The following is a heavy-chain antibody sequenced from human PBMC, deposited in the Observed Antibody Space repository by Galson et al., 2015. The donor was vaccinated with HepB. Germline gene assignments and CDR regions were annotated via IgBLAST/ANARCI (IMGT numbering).Heavy chain of an antibody. D-gene: IGHD2-15*01. Sequence: SLRLSCAASGFTFSRYAMSWVRQAPGKGLEWVSGISGSGGRTYYVDSVKGRFTISRDNSKNTLYLQMNSLRAEDTAVYYCAKGKSIVVVDDWNHYYGMDVWGQETTVTVSS. CDR2: ISGSGGRT. J-gene: IGHJ6*02. CDR3: AKGKSIVVVDDWNHYYGMDV. CDR1: GFTFSRYA. V-gene: IGHV3-23*01.